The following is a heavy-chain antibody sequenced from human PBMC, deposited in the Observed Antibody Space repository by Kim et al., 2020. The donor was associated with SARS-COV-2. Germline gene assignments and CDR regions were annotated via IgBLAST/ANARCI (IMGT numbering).Heavy chain of an antibody. CDR2: IIPIFGTA. CDR1: GGTFSSYA. J-gene: IGHJ4*02. V-gene: IGHV1-69*13. Sequence: SVKVSCKASGGTFSSYAISWVRQAPGQGLEWMGGIIPIFGTANYAQKFQGRVTITADESTSTAYMELSSLRSEDTAVYYCARVRHCTNGVCYPYDYWGQGTLVTVSS. CDR3: ARVRHCTNGVCYPYDY. D-gene: IGHD2-8*01.